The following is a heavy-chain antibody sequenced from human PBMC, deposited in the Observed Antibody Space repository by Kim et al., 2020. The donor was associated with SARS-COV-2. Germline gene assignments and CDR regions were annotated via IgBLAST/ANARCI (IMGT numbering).Heavy chain of an antibody. CDR3: AREGPHAVVYFDY. Sequence: NYAQKHQGRVTMTTDTSTSTAYMELRSLGSDDTAVYYCAREGPHAVVYFDYWGQGTLVTVSS. V-gene: IGHV1-18*01. D-gene: IGHD2-15*01. J-gene: IGHJ4*02.